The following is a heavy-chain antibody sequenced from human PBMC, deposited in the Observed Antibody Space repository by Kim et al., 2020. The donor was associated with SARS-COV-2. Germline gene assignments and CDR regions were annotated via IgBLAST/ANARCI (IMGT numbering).Heavy chain of an antibody. CDR2: GGSK. CDR3: AKDKGIVA. D-gene: IGHD3-16*02. J-gene: IGHJ5*02. Sequence: GGSKYYADSVKGLFTISRDNSKNTLYLQMNSLRAEDTAVYYCAKDKGIVAWGQGTLVTVSS. V-gene: IGHV3-23*01.